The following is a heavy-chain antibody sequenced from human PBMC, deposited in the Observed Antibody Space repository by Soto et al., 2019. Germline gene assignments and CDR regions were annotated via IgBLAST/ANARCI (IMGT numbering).Heavy chain of an antibody. J-gene: IGHJ4*02. D-gene: IGHD3-3*01. CDR2: IIPIFGTA. CDR3: ASPGVTSLKIWSGYYNY. CDR1: RGNFISYA. V-gene: IGHV1-69*13. Sequence: SVKVSFRASRGNFISYAIRWVRQAPGQGLEWMGLIIPIFGTANYAQNFQGRVTITADESTSTAYMELSSLRSEDTAVYYCASPGVTSLKIWSGYYNYWGQGTLVTVSS.